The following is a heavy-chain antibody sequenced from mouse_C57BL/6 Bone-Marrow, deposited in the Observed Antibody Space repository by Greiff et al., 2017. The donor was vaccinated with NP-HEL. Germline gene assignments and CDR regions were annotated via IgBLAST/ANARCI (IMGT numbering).Heavy chain of an antibody. V-gene: IGHV1-59*01. CDR1: GYTFTSYW. CDR3: ERGATMVRRGYFDY. CDR2: IDPSDSYT. J-gene: IGHJ2*01. Sequence: QVQLQQPGAELVRPGTSVKLSCKASGYTFTSYWMHWVKQRPGQGLEWIGVIDPSDSYTNYNQTFKGKATLTVDTSSSTAYMQLSSLTSEESAVYYCERGATMVRRGYFDYWGQGTTLTVSS. D-gene: IGHD2-1*01.